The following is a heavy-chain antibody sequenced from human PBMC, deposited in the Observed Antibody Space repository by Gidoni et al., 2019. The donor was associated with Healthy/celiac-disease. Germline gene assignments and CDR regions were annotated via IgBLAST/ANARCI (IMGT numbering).Heavy chain of an antibody. CDR2: IGGSGGST. CDR1: GVSFSSYA. J-gene: IGHJ4*02. D-gene: IGHD6-19*01. V-gene: IGHV3-23*01. CDR3: AKRLGGVAGLPPPSDY. Sequence: EVQLLESGGGLVQLGGSLRLSCAASGVSFSSYAMSWVRQGPGKGLEWVSAIGGSGGSTYYADSVKGRFTISRDNSKNTLYLQRNSLRAEDAAVYYCAKRLGGVAGLPPPSDYWGQGTLVTVSS.